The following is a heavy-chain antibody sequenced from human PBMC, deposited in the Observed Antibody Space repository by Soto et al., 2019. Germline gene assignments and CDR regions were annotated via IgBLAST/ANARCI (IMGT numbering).Heavy chain of an antibody. CDR2: ISAYNGNT. D-gene: IGHD2-2*02. V-gene: IGHV1-18*01. CDR3: ARDGVRYQLLYLGPHDAFDI. CDR1: GYTFTSYG. J-gene: IGHJ3*02. Sequence: ASVKVSCKASGYTFTSYGISWVRQAPGQGLEWMGWISAYNGNTNYAQKLQGRVTMTTDTSTSTAYMELRSLRSDDTAVYYCARDGVRYQLLYLGPHDAFDIWGQGTMVTVSS.